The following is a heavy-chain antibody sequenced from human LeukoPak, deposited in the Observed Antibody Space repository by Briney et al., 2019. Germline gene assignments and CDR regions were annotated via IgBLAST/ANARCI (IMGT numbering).Heavy chain of an antibody. D-gene: IGHD1-26*01. CDR1: GSTFTTYW. V-gene: IGHV5-51*01. CDR2: IYPSDLLT. J-gene: IGHJ4*02. Sequence: GGSLQISCQGSGSTFTTYWSGWVRQLPGKGLEGMGIIYPSDLLTTKSPSFQAQVTLSANKSSNTAYLQWSSLKSSETAMYYCARHEAGGSASYYPFDHWGQGTLVTVSS. CDR3: ARHEAGGSASYYPFDH.